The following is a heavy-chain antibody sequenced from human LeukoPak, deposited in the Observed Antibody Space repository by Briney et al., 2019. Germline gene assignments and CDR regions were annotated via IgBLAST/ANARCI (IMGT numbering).Heavy chain of an antibody. Sequence: GGSLRLSCVASGFSFTSYWMSWVRQAPGKGLEFVANINQDAGTTNYVDSVKGRFTIYRDNAENSLYLQMSSLRAEDTALYYCARDPGWSSFDIWGQGIVVTVSS. CDR3: ARDPGWSSFDI. CDR1: GFSFTSYW. J-gene: IGHJ3*02. CDR2: INQDAGTT. D-gene: IGHD2-15*01. V-gene: IGHV3-7*01.